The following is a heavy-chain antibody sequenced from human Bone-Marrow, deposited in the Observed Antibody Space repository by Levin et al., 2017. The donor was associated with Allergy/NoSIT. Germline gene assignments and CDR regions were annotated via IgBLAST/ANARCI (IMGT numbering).Heavy chain of an antibody. D-gene: IGHD1-26*01. Sequence: PGGSLRLSCVASGLPFSIYGMNWVRQAPGKGLEWVSHISSSGTPIYYADSVRCRFTMSRDNAKSSLYLQMNSLRAEDTALYYCATGAIDYWGQGTLVTVSS. CDR1: GLPFSIYG. J-gene: IGHJ4*02. CDR2: ISSSGTPI. CDR3: ATGAIDY. V-gene: IGHV3-48*04.